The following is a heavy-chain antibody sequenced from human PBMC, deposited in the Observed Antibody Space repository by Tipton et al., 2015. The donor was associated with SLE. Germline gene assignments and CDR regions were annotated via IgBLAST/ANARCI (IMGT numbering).Heavy chain of an antibody. J-gene: IGHJ4*02. V-gene: IGHV4-34*01. CDR2: INHSGST. Sequence: TLSLTCAVYGGSFSGYYWTWIRQTPGKGLEWIGEINHSGSTNYNPSLKSPITISVDTSKNQFSLKLGSMPAADSAMYYCASLSDSYKWNSSPQSDHWGQGTLVTVPS. CDR3: ASLSDSYKWNSSPQSDH. D-gene: IGHD1-7*01. CDR1: GGSFSGYY.